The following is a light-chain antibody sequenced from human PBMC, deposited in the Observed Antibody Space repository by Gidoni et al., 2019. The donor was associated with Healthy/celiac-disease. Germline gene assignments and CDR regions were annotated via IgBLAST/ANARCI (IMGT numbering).Light chain of an antibody. CDR3: QAWDSSLGVV. CDR1: KVGDKY. Sequence: SYELTQPPSVSVSPGQTASITCSGDKVGDKYACWYQQKPGQSPVLVIYQDSKRPSGIPERFSGSNSGNTATLTISGTQAMDEADYYCQAWDSSLGVVFGGGTKLTVL. V-gene: IGLV3-1*01. CDR2: QDS. J-gene: IGLJ2*01.